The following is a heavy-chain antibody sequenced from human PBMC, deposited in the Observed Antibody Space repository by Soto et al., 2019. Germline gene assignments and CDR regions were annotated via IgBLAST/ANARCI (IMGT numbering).Heavy chain of an antibody. D-gene: IGHD2-2*01. CDR3: ARDPGVPAAMQDAFDI. J-gene: IGHJ3*02. CDR2: IYYSGST. V-gene: IGHV4-59*01. CDR1: GGSISSYY. Sequence: PSETLSLTCTVSGGSISSYYWSWIRQPPGKGLEWIGYIYYSGSTNYNPSLKSRVTISVDTSKNQFSLKLSSVTAADTAVYYCARDPGVPAAMQDAFDIWGQGTMVT.